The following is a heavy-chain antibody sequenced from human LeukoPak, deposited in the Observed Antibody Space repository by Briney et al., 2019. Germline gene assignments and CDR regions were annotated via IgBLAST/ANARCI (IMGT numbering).Heavy chain of an antibody. V-gene: IGHV3-30*03. Sequence: RSLRLSCSASGFTFSSYGMHWVRQAPGKGLEWVAIISFDGNNKYYADSVKGRFTLSSDNSKNTLYLQMNSLRVEDTAVYYCARANYYDTSGPGWYWGQGTLVTVSS. D-gene: IGHD3-22*01. CDR3: ARANYYDTSGPGWY. J-gene: IGHJ4*02. CDR1: GFTFSSYG. CDR2: ISFDGNNK.